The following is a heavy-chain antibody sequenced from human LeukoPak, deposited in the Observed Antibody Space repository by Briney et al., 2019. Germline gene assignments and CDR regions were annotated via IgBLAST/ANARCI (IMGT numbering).Heavy chain of an antibody. J-gene: IGHJ4*02. CDR2: IYTSGNT. Sequence: SETLSLTCTVSGGSISSYYWSWIRQPAGKGLEWIGRIYTSGNTNYNPSLKSRVTMSVDTSKNQFSLKLSSVTAADTAVYYCARRCPRRHSSGYYVTLIDYWGQGTLVTVSS. D-gene: IGHD3-22*01. CDR1: GGSISSYY. CDR3: ARRCPRRHSSGYYVTLIDY. V-gene: IGHV4-4*07.